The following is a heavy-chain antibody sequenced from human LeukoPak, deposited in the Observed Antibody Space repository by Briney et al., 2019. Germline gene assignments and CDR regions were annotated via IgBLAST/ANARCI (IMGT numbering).Heavy chain of an antibody. D-gene: IGHD5-18*01. J-gene: IGHJ5*02. CDR1: GFTFSNAW. CDR3: AKGGLHLWWTNWFDP. CDR2: IHNSGRV. V-gene: IGHV4-34*01. Sequence: GSLRLSCAASGFTFSNAWMSWVRQSPGKELEWIGDIHNSGRVNYNPSLGSRVTISFDTSENQFSLKMTSVTAADTGVYYCAKGGLHLWWTNWFDPWGQGTSVTVSS.